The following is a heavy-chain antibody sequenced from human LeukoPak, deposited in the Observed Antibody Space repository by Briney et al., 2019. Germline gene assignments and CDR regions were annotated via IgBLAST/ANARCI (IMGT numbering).Heavy chain of an antibody. Sequence: SETLSLTCAVYGGSFSGYYWSWIRQPPGKGLEWIGEINHSGSTNYNPSLKSRVTMSVDTSKNQFSLKLSSVTAADTAVYYCARGGGDYHGEPWGQGTLVTVSS. CDR2: INHSGST. J-gene: IGHJ5*02. D-gene: IGHD4-17*01. CDR1: GGSFSGYY. CDR3: ARGGGDYHGEP. V-gene: IGHV4-34*01.